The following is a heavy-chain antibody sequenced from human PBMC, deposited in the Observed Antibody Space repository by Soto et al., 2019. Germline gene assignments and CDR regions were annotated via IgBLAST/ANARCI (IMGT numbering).Heavy chain of an antibody. CDR2: ISSSGIST. J-gene: IGHJ4*02. D-gene: IGHD1-26*01. V-gene: IGHV3-23*01. CDR3: ATAGDLFYFDS. Sequence: EVQLLESGGGLVQPGGSLRLSCAASGFSFSTSAMSWVRQAPGKGLEWVSSISSSGISTYYADSVKGRFTISRDSSKNTLYLQMDSLRVEDTAVYYRATAGDLFYFDSRGQGTLVTVSS. CDR1: GFSFSTSA.